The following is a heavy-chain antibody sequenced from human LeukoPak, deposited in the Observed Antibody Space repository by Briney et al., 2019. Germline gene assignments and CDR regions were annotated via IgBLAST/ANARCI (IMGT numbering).Heavy chain of an antibody. CDR2: LRAGGDGT. CDR3: AKDGVSSGYHLDY. J-gene: IGHJ4*02. D-gene: IGHD3-22*01. Sequence: GGSLRLSCVASGFISNNYAMNWVRQAPGKGLEWVSILRAGGDGTYYADSVKGRFTISRDSFKNALYLQMNSLRAEDTAIYYCAKDGVSSGYHLDYWGQGTLVTVSS. CDR1: GFISNNYA. V-gene: IGHV3-23*01.